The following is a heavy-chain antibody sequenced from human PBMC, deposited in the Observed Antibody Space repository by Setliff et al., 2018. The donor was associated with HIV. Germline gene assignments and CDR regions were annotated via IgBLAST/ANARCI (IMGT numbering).Heavy chain of an antibody. D-gene: IGHD2-2*02. CDR3: ARWGGTSAINEAFDF. Sequence: SETLSLTCSVSTGSISTNTYYWGWIRQPPGKGLEWIGDIHYRGGTSYNPSLKSRLTLSVDTSKNQFSLKLNFVTTADTAVYYCARWGGTSAINEAFDFWGQGTLVTVSS. CDR1: TGSISTNTYY. V-gene: IGHV4-39*01. J-gene: IGHJ4*02. CDR2: IHYRGGT.